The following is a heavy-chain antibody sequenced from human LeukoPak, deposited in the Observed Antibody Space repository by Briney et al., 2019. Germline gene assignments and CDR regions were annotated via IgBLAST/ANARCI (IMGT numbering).Heavy chain of an antibody. Sequence: SCSTNYHPSLKSRVTMSVDTSKKQFSLKLSSVTAADTAVYYCGRGYNWGSPTRNFYYLDVWGKGTTVTVSS. CDR3: GRGYNWGSPTRNFYYLDV. D-gene: IGHD7-27*01. CDR2: SCST. V-gene: IGHV4-4*07. J-gene: IGHJ6*03.